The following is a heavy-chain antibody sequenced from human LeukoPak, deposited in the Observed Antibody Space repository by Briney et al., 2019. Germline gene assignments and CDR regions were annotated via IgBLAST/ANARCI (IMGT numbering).Heavy chain of an antibody. V-gene: IGHV3-30-3*01. J-gene: IGHJ4*02. D-gene: IGHD3-22*01. CDR1: GCIFSNYP. CDR3: AGNDPDSSED. CDR2: ISGVGNNE. Sequence: PGGSLRLSCAASGCIFSNYPMHWVRQAPGKGLEWVAVISGVGNNEHYADSAKGRFTTSRDNAKSTAYLHMNSLRSENTAVYYCAGNDPDSSEDWGQGTLVTVSS.